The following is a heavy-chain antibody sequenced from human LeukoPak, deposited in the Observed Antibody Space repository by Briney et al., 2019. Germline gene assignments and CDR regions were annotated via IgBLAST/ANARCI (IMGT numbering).Heavy chain of an antibody. CDR3: AKDDGSGTTDY. Sequence: GGSLRLSCAASGFTFSSYAMNWVRQAPGKGLEWVSAISGSGSSTYYADSVKGRFTISRDNSKNTLYLQMKSLRADDTAVYYCAKDDGSGTTDYWGQGTLVTVSS. D-gene: IGHD3-10*01. CDR2: ISGSGSST. CDR1: GFTFSSYA. V-gene: IGHV3-23*01. J-gene: IGHJ4*02.